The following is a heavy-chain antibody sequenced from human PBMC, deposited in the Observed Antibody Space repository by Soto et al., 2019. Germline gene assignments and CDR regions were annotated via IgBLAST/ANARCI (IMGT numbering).Heavy chain of an antibody. V-gene: IGHV3-23*01. D-gene: IGHD6-6*01. CDR1: GFTFSSYG. J-gene: IGHJ4*02. CDR2: ISGSGGST. Sequence: PGGSLRLSCAASGFTFSSYGMSWVRQAPGKGLEWVSVISGSGGSTYYADSVKGRFTISRDNSKNTVSLQMNSLRAEDTAVYYCAKDRVYSSSYFDQWGQGTLVTVSS. CDR3: AKDRVYSSSYFDQ.